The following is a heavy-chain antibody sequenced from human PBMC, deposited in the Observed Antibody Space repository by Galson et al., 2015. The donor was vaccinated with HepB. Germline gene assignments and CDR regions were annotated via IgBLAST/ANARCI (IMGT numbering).Heavy chain of an antibody. CDR2: ISGSGGST. D-gene: IGHD2-15*01. CDR1: GFTFSYYA. V-gene: IGHV3-23*01. J-gene: IGHJ1*01. CDR3: ARDPGVAAEQ. Sequence: SLRLSCAASGFTFSYYAMSWVRQTPGKGLESVSSISGSGGSTYYADSVKGRFTISRDNSKNTLYLQMNSLRADDAAVYYCARDPGVAAEQWGQGTLVTVSS.